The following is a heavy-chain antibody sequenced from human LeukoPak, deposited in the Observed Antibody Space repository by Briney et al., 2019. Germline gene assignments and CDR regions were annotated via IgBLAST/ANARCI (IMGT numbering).Heavy chain of an antibody. CDR2: ISNNGGYT. CDR3: ANTPSQWLEEPLGTPGGNY. CDR1: GFTFSSSA. J-gene: IGHJ4*02. V-gene: IGHV3-23*01. D-gene: IGHD6-19*01. Sequence: GGSLRLSCAASGFTFSSSAMSWVRQAPGKGLEWVSAISNNGGYTYYADSVQGRFTISRDNSKSTLCLQMNSLRAEDTAVYYCANTPSQWLEEPLGTPGGNYWGQGTLVTVSS.